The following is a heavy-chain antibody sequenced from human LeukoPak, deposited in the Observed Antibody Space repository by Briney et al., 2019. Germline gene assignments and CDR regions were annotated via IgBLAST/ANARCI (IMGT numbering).Heavy chain of an antibody. D-gene: IGHD6-6*01. J-gene: IGHJ5*02. CDR2: INHSGST. V-gene: IGHV4-34*01. CDR3: ARRIAARPPGS. CDR1: GGSFSGYY. Sequence: SETLSLTCAVYGGSFSGYYWSWIRQPPGKGLEWIGEINHSGSTNYNPSLKSRVTISVDTSKNQFSLKLSSVTAADTAVYYCARRIAARPPGSWGQGTLVTVSS.